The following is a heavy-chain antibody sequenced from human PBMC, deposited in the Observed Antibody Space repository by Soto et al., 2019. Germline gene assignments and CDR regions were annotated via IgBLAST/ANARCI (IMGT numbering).Heavy chain of an antibody. J-gene: IGHJ6*03. V-gene: IGHV3-21*01. CDR1: GFTFSSYS. CDR2: ISSSSSYI. D-gene: IGHD1-26*01. CDR3: ATENVGDYYYYYMDV. Sequence: GGSLRLSCAASGFTFSSYSMNWVRQAPGKGLEWVSSISSSSSYIYYADSVKGRFTISRDNAKNSLYLQMNSLRAEDTAVYYCATENVGDYYYYYMDVWGKGTTVTVSS.